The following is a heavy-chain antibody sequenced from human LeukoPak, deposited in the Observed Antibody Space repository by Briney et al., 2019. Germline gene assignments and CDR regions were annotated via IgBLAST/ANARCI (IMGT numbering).Heavy chain of an antibody. D-gene: IGHD2-21*01. Sequence: GGSLRLSCAASGFTLDNYNFNWVRQAPGKGLEWVASIRSYSSYIHYADSVKGRFTISRDDAKKSLYLQMNSLRAEDTAVYFCARFAEVYYYVDVWGTGTTVVVSS. CDR1: GFTLDNYN. CDR2: IRSYSSYI. J-gene: IGHJ6*03. V-gene: IGHV3-21*01. CDR3: ARFAEVYYYVDV.